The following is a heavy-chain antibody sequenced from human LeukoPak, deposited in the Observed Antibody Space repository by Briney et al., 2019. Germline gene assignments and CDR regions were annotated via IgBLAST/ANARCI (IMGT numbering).Heavy chain of an antibody. CDR2: INPSGGST. CDR1: GYTLTSYY. Sequence: ASVKVSCKASGYTLTSYYMHWVRQAPGQGLEWMGIINPSGGSTNYAQKFQGRVTMTRDTSISTAYMELSRLRSDDTAVYYCARDLGAAAFGFDYWGQGTLVTVSS. D-gene: IGHD6-13*01. CDR3: ARDLGAAAFGFDY. J-gene: IGHJ4*02. V-gene: IGHV1-46*01.